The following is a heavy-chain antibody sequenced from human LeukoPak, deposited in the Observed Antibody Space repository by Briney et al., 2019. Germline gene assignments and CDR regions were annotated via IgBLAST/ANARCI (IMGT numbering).Heavy chain of an antibody. D-gene: IGHD5-12*01. V-gene: IGHV3-7*01. CDR1: GFTFSSYW. CDR3: ARVSGSYYYYYMDV. Sequence: GGSLRLSCAASGFTFSSYWMSWVRQAPGKGLEWVANIKQDGSEKYYVDSVKGRFTISRDNAKNSLYLQMNSLRAEDTAVYYCARVSGSYYYYYMDVWGKGTTVTVSS. J-gene: IGHJ6*03. CDR2: IKQDGSEK.